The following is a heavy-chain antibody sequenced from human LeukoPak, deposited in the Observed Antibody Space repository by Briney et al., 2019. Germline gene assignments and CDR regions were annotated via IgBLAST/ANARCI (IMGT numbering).Heavy chain of an antibody. CDR1: GFTFSSYS. CDR2: ISSSSSTI. V-gene: IGHV3-48*01. D-gene: IGHD5-12*01. Sequence: PGGSLRLSCAASGFTFSSYSMNWVRQAPGKGLEWVSYISSSSSTIYYADSVKGRFTISRDNAKNSLYLQMNSLRAEDTAVYYCARVSSGYDFSLDYWGQGTLVTVSS. CDR3: ARVSSGYDFSLDY. J-gene: IGHJ4*02.